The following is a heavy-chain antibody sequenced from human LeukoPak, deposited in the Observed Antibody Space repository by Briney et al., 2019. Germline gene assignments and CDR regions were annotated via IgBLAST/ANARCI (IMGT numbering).Heavy chain of an antibody. J-gene: IGHJ4*02. CDR3: ATSGGTSGPELDC. CDR1: GYTFTGYY. Sequence: VASVKVSCKASGYTFTGYYMHWVRQAPGQGLEWMGWINPKSGGTNYAQKFQGRVTMTRDTSISTAYMELSRMTSDDTAVYYCATSGGTSGPELDCWGQGTLVTVSS. CDR2: INPKSGGT. D-gene: IGHD3-3*01. V-gene: IGHV1-2*02.